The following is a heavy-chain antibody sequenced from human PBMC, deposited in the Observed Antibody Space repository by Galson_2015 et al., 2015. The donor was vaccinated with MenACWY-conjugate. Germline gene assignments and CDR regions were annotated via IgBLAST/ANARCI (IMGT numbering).Heavy chain of an antibody. CDR2: ISGSGGST. D-gene: IGHD6-13*01. J-gene: IGHJ4*02. CDR3: ANSGIGAAGADRGRDFDY. Sequence: SLRLSCAASGFAFSRYALSWVRQAPGKGLEWVSAISGSGGSTYYADSVKGRFTISRDNSKKMVSPQMNSLRAEDTAVYYCANSGIGAAGADRGRDFDYWGQGTLVTVSS. V-gene: IGHV3-23*01. CDR1: GFAFSRYA.